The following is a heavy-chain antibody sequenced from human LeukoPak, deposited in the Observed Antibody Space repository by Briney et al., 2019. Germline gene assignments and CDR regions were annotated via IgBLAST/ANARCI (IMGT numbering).Heavy chain of an antibody. J-gene: IGHJ3*02. CDR1: GFTFSSYW. CDR3: AKDRIAVAGPPVYSFDI. V-gene: IGHV3-21*01. D-gene: IGHD6-19*01. Sequence: GGSLRLSCAASGFTFSSYWMSWVRQAPGKGLEWVSSISSSGSYIYYADSVKGRFTISRDNAKNSLYLQMNSLRAEDTAVYYCAKDRIAVAGPPVYSFDIWGHGTMVTVSS. CDR2: ISSSGSYI.